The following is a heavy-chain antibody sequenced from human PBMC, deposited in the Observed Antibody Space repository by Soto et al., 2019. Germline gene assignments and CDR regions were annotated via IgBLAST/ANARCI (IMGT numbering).Heavy chain of an antibody. J-gene: IGHJ6*02. CDR1: GYSFTSYW. CDR2: IYPGDSDT. V-gene: IGHV5-51*01. Sequence: GESLKISCKGSGYSFTSYWIGWVRQMPGKGLEWMGIIYPGDSDTRYSPSFQGQVTISADKSISTAYLQWSSLKASDTAMYYCARHAPXIAAAGPTRVYYYGMDVWGQGTTVTVSS. CDR3: ARHAPXIAAAGPTRVYYYGMDV. D-gene: IGHD6-13*01.